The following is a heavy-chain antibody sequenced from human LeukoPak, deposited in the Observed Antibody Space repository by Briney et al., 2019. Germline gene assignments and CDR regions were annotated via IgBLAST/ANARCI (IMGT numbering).Heavy chain of an antibody. CDR2: IYSGGST. Sequence: GGSLRLSCAASGFTVRSNYMNWVRQAPGKGREWVSVIYSGGSTYYADSVKGRFTISRDNSKNTLYLQMNSLRAEDTAVYYCAREGTWSYYYDYWGQGTLVTVSS. J-gene: IGHJ4*02. V-gene: IGHV3-66*01. CDR1: GFTVRSNY. CDR3: AREGTWSYYYDY. D-gene: IGHD1-26*01.